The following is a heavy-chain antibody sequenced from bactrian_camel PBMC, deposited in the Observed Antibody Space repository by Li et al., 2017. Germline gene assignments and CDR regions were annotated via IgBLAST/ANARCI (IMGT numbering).Heavy chain of an antibody. J-gene: IGHJ4*01. V-gene: IGHV3S53*01. CDR2: IDGDGRS. Sequence: VQLVESGGGSVQAGGSLRLSCLFSAATYCMGWFRQVSGREREGVAAIDGDGRSTYADSVKGLFTISRDDTRNTLTLQMTSLKPEDSGMYYCTAGWGYCDLQTDFQYWGQGTQVTVS. CDR3: TAGWGYCDLQTDFQY. D-gene: IGHD2*01. CDR1: AATYC.